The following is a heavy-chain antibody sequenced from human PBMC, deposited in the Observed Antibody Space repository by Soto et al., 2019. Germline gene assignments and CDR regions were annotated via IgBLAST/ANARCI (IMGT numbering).Heavy chain of an antibody. CDR1: GFTFSSYS. V-gene: IGHV3-30-3*01. D-gene: IGHD6-6*01. CDR2: ISYDGSNK. CDR3: ASVGGTAARRQGWDF. Sequence: QVQLVESGGGVVQPGRSLRLSCAASGFTFSSYSMHWVRQAPGKGLEWVAVISYDGSNKYYADAVKGRFTTSRDNSKSTLYLRMNSLRLEDTAVYYCASVGGTAARRQGWDFWGQGTLVTVSS. J-gene: IGHJ4*02.